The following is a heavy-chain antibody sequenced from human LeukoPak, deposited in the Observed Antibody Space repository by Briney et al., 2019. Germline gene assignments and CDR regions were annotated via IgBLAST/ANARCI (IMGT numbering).Heavy chain of an antibody. CDR2: IRYDGSNK. CDR1: GFTFSSYG. D-gene: IGHD2-15*01. CDR3: AKRLAGYCSGGSCGGSWFDP. J-gene: IGHJ5*02. V-gene: IGHV3-30*02. Sequence: GGSLRLSCAASGFTFSSYGMHWVRQAPGKGLEWMAFIRYDGSNKYYADSVKGRFTISRDNSKNTLYLQMNSLRAEDTAVYYCAKRLAGYCSGGSCGGSWFDPWGQGTLVTVSS.